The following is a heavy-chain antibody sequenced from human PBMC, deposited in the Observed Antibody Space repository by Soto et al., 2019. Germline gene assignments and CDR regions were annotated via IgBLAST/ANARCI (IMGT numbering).Heavy chain of an antibody. Sequence: PSETLSLTCAVYGGSFSGYYWSWIRQPPGKGLEWIGEINHSGSTNYNPSLKSRVTISVDTSKNQFSPKLSSVTAADTAVYYCARAGAVIVVVPAAKRNWFDPWGQGTLVTVSS. V-gene: IGHV4-34*01. CDR2: INHSGST. CDR3: ARAGAVIVVVPAAKRNWFDP. D-gene: IGHD2-2*01. CDR1: GGSFSGYY. J-gene: IGHJ5*02.